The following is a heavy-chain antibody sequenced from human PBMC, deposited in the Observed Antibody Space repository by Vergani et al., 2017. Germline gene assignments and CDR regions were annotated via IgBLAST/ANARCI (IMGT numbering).Heavy chain of an antibody. CDR3: ARPGVDTAMAQGYYYGMDV. D-gene: IGHD5-18*01. J-gene: IGHJ6*02. CDR2: ISSSSSYI. V-gene: IGHV3-21*01. Sequence: EVQLVESGGGLVKPGGSLRLSCAASGFTFSSYSMNWVRQAPGKGLEWVSSISSSSSYIYYADSVKGRFTISRDNAKNSLYLQMNSLRAEDTAVYYYARPGVDTAMAQGYYYGMDVWGQGTTVTVSS. CDR1: GFTFSSYS.